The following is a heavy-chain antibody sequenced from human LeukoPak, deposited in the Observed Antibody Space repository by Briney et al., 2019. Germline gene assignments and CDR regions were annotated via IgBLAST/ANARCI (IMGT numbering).Heavy chain of an antibody. D-gene: IGHD3-3*01. CDR3: ARAPSEIGGYYPEYFRH. CDR1: GFTFSTYW. V-gene: IGHV3-74*01. J-gene: IGHJ1*01. CDR2: IKSDGST. Sequence: GGSLRLSCAASGFTFSTYWMHWVRQAPGKGLVWVSRIKSDGSTNYADSVKGRFTISRDNAKDTLSLQMNSLRPEDTGVYYCARAPSEIGGYYPEYFRHWGQGTLVTVSS.